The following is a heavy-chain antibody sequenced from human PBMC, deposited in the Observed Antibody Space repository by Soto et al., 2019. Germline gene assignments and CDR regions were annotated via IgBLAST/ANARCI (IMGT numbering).Heavy chain of an antibody. CDR3: ATEGVSVPAGTFEY. Sequence: QVQLVQSGAEVLNPGSSLKVSCKASGDTLGSFAFSWVRQAPGQGLEWLGGIIPILRSVSHAQKFQGRLTLTADESSRTVFMELTRLTSEDTADYYCATEGVSVPAGTFEYWGQGTLVTVSS. CDR1: GDTLGSFA. D-gene: IGHD2-2*01. V-gene: IGHV1-69*01. CDR2: IIPILRSV. J-gene: IGHJ4*02.